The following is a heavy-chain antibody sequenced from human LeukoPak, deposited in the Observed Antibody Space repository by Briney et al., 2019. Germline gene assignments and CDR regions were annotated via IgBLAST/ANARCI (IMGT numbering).Heavy chain of an antibody. CDR3: AKAGDQNYYYYMDV. CDR2: VSSSGTST. V-gene: IGHV3-23*01. J-gene: IGHJ6*03. D-gene: IGHD4-17*01. Sequence: PGGSLRLSCAAPGFIFSTYAMSWVRQAPGKGLEWVSAVSSSGTSTYYADSVKGRFTISRDNSKNTLYLQMNSLRAEDTAVYYCAKAGDQNYYYYMDVWGKGTTVTVSS. CDR1: GFIFSTYA.